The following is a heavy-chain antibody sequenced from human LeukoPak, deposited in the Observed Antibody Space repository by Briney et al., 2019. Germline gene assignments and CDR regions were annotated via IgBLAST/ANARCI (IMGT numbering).Heavy chain of an antibody. J-gene: IGHJ6*03. CDR3: ASQATTVTSWYYYYMDV. CDR1: GGTFSSYA. CDR2: IIPIFGTA. D-gene: IGHD4-17*01. V-gene: IGHV1-69*06. Sequence: SVKVSCKASGGTFSSYAISWVRQAPGQGLEWMGGIIPIFGTANYAQKFQCRVTITADKSTSTAYMELSSLRSEDTAVYYCASQATTVTSWYYYYMDVWGKGTTVTVSS.